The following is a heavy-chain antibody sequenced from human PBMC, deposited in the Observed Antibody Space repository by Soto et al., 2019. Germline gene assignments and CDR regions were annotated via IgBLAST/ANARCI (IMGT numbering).Heavy chain of an antibody. Sequence: SETLSLPCSVSGGSVISRTYRCIFNRKTPGQGLEWFGYIRETADTNYNPSLKSRVSISIDRSKNQFPLNLKSVTAADSAIYYCARVYMYKRGGKGALYHVMEVLVKGNSDT. CDR1: GGSVISRTYR. CDR3: ARVYMYKRGGKGALYHVMEV. J-gene: IGHJ6*04. D-gene: IGHD1-20*01. V-gene: IGHV4-61*01. CDR2: IRETADT.